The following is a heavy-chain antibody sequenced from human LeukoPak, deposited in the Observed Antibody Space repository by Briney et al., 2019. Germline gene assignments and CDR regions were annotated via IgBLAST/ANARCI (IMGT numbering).Heavy chain of an antibody. D-gene: IGHD6-13*01. CDR3: ARGYSSSWYRTTYNWFDP. J-gene: IGHJ5*02. Sequence: ASVKVSCKASGYTFTGYYMHWVRQAPGQGLEWMGWINPNSGGTNYAQKFQGRVTMTRDTSISTAYMELSRLRSDDTAVYYCARGYSSSWYRTTYNWFDPWGQGTLVTVSS. CDR1: GYTFTGYY. CDR2: INPNSGGT. V-gene: IGHV1-2*02.